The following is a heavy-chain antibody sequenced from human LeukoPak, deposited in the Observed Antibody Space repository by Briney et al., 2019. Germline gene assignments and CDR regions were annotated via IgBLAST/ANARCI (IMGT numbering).Heavy chain of an antibody. D-gene: IGHD6-19*01. CDR1: GFTLSTYA. CDR2: ISNSGGST. Sequence: GGSLLLSCAASGFTLSTYAMSWVRPAPGKGLEWVSDISNSGGSTNYADSVKGRFTISRDNSKNTLYLQMNSLRAEDTAVYYCAKSHSSASRYYFDYWGQGTLVTVSS. CDR3: AKSHSSASRYYFDY. V-gene: IGHV3-23*01. J-gene: IGHJ4*02.